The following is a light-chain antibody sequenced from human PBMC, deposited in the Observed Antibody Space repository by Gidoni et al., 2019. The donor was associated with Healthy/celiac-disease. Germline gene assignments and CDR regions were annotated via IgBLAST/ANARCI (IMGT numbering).Light chain of an antibody. CDR3: QQYGSSPRT. J-gene: IGKJ1*01. V-gene: IGKV3-20*01. CDR1: QSVSSSY. Sequence: IVFTPSPGTLSLSPGERATLSCMASQSVSSSYLAWYQQKPGQAPRLLIYGASSRATGIPDRFSGSGSGTDFTLTISRLEPEDFAVYYCQQYGSSPRTFGQGTKVEIK. CDR2: GAS.